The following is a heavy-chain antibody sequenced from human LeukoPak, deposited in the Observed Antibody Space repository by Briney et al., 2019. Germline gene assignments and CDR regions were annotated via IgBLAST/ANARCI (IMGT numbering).Heavy chain of an antibody. V-gene: IGHV1-8*01. Sequence: GASVKVSCKASGYTFTSYDINWVRQATGQGLEWVGWMNPNSGNTGYAQKFQGRVTMTRNTSISTAYMELSSLRSEDTAVYYCARAHSSGWYPVRFYYYYYMDVWGKGTTVTISS. D-gene: IGHD6-19*01. CDR1: GYTFTSYD. CDR2: MNPNSGNT. J-gene: IGHJ6*03. CDR3: ARAHSSGWYPVRFYYYYYMDV.